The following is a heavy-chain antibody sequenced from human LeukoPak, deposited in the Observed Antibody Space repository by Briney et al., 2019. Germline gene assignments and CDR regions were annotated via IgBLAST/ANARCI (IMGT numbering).Heavy chain of an antibody. CDR1: GFTFRSYW. Sequence: GGSLRLSCAASGFTFRSYWMHWFRQPPGKGRVWVSRINSDGSSTSYADSVKGRFTISRDNAKNTLYLQMNSLRAEDTAVYYCARDGIATNDYWGQGTLVTVSS. V-gene: IGHV3-74*01. CDR3: ARDGIATNDY. CDR2: INSDGSST. J-gene: IGHJ4*02. D-gene: IGHD6-13*01.